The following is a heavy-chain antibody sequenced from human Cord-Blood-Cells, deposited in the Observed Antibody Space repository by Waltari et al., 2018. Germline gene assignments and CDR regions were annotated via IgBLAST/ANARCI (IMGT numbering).Heavy chain of an antibody. CDR1: GYTFTDYY. V-gene: IGHV1-69-2*01. J-gene: IGHJ6*02. CDR3: ATGYGYYPSHYYYYGMDV. CDR2: VYPEDGEK. Sequence: EVQLVQSGAEVKKPGATVKISCTVSGYTFTDYYMHRVQQAPGKGLEWMGLVYPEDGEKIYAEKFQGRVTITAETSTDTAYMELSRLRSEDTGVYYCATGYGYYPSHYYYYGMDVWGQGTTVTVSS. D-gene: IGHD4-17*01.